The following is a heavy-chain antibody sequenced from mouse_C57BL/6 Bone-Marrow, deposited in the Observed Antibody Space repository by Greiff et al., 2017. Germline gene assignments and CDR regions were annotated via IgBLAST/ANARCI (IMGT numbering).Heavy chain of an antibody. J-gene: IGHJ4*01. CDR3: AKEGEDYAIDY. CDR2: ISTYNGDA. Sequence: VQLQQSGPELVRPGASVKISCKGSGYTFTDYAMHWVKQSHAQSLEWIGVISTYNGDASYNQKFKDKATMTVDKSSSTAYMELARLTSEDSAVYCGAKEGEDYAIDYWGQGTSVTVSS. V-gene: IGHV1-67*01. CDR1: GYTFTDYA. D-gene: IGHD3-3*01.